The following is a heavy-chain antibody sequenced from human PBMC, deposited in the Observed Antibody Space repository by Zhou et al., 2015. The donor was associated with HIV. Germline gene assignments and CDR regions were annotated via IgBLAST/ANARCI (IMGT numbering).Heavy chain of an antibody. J-gene: IGHJ6*03. CDR1: GGSFSTYG. D-gene: IGHD3-3*01. Sequence: QVQLVQSGAEVKKPGSSVKVSCKPSGGSFSTYGFNWVRQAPGQGLEWMGGIIPILGKANYAQKFQGRVTITADESTSTAYMELSSLRSEDTAVYYCARAGGFGLRFLEWYHYYYYMDVWGKGTTVTVSS. V-gene: IGHV1-69*01. CDR3: ARAGGFGLRFLEWYHYYYYMDV. CDR2: IIPILGKA.